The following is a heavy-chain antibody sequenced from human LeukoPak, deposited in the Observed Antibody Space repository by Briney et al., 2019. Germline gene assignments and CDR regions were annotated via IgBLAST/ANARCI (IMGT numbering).Heavy chain of an antibody. CDR1: GFTFSSYA. D-gene: IGHD3-16*02. CDR2: ISYDGSNK. CDR3: ARDGRYDYVWGSYRSAFYYFDY. Sequence: GGSLRLSGAASGFTFSSYAMHWVRQAPGKGLEWVAVISYDGSNKYYADSVKGRFTISRDNSKNTLYLQMNSLRAEDTAVYYCARDGRYDYVWGSYRSAFYYFDYWGQGTLVTVSS. J-gene: IGHJ4*02. V-gene: IGHV3-30*04.